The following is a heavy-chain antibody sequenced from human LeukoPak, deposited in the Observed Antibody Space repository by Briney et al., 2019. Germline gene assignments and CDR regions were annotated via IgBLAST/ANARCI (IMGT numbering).Heavy chain of an antibody. CDR1: GFTFSSYG. V-gene: IGHV3-23*01. J-gene: IGHJ4*02. CDR2: ISGSGGST. CDR3: ATSIPPGLY. D-gene: IGHD2-2*02. Sequence: PGGSLRLSCTASGFTFSSYGMNWVRQAPGKGLEWVSLISGSGGSTYYADSVKGRFTISRDNSKNTLYLQMNSLRVEDTAVYYCATSIPPGLYWGQGTLVTVSS.